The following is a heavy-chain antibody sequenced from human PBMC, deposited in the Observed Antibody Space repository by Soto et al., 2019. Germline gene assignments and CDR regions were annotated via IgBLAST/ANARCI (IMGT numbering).Heavy chain of an antibody. D-gene: IGHD3-22*01. CDR3: AANPSHTYYYDSSGYPMAFDI. CDR1: GFTFTSSA. V-gene: IGHV1-58*01. Sequence: ASVKVSCKASGFTFTSSAVQWVRQARGQRLEWIGWIVVGSGNTNYAQKFQERVTITRDMSTSTAYMELSSLRSEDTAVYYCAANPSHTYYYDSSGYPMAFDIWGQGTMVT. CDR2: IVVGSGNT. J-gene: IGHJ3*02.